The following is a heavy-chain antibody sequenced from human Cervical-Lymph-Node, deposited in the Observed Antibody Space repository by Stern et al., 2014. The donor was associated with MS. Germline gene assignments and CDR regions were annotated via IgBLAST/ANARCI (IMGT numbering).Heavy chain of an antibody. CDR2: IYYSGST. Sequence: HVQLQESDPGLVKPSQTLSLTCTVSGGSISSGGYYWSWIRQHPGKGLERIGNIYYSGSTYYNPCLMSRVTISVDSSKNQFSLKLSSVTAADTAVYYCAREYCSSTSCYQWFDPWGQGTLVTVSS. J-gene: IGHJ5*02. V-gene: IGHV4-31*03. D-gene: IGHD2-2*01. CDR1: GGSISSGGYY. CDR3: AREYCSSTSCYQWFDP.